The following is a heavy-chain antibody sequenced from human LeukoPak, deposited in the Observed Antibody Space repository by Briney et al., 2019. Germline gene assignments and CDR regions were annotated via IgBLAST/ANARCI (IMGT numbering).Heavy chain of an antibody. CDR3: AREICSSTSCEGKWFDH. CDR2: IYYSGST. V-gene: IGHV4-59*01. D-gene: IGHD2-2*01. J-gene: IGHJ5*02. CDR1: GGSISSYY. Sequence: SETLSLTCTVSGGSISSYYWSWIRQPPGKGLEWIGYIYYSGSTNYNPSLKSRVTISVDTSKNQFSLKLSSVTAADTAVYYCAREICSSTSCEGKWFDHWGQGTLVTVSS.